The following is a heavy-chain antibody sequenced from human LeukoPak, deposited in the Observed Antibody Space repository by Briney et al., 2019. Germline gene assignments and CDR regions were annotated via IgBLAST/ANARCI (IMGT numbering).Heavy chain of an antibody. CDR1: GFTFSSYG. CDR2: INHSGST. Sequence: GSLRLSCAASGFTFSSYGMHWVRQAPGKGLEWIGEINHSGSTNYNPSLKSRITISVDTSKNQFSLKLSSVTATDTAVYYCARVPDYYGSGSYYLYGMDVWGQGTTVTVSS. J-gene: IGHJ6*02. V-gene: IGHV4-34*01. CDR3: ARVPDYYGSGSYYLYGMDV. D-gene: IGHD3-10*01.